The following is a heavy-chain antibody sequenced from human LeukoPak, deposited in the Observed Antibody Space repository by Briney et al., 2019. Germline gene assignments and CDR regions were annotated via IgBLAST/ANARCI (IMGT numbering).Heavy chain of an antibody. CDR3: ARGYYDSSGYYARNLAWFDP. J-gene: IGHJ5*02. CDR2: INPSGGST. Sequence: ASVKVSCKASGYTFTGYYMHWVRQAPGQGLEWMGIINPSGGSTSYAQKFQGRVTMTRDTSTSTVYMELSSLRSEDTAVYYCARGYYDSSGYYARNLAWFDPWGQGTLVTVSS. D-gene: IGHD3-22*01. CDR1: GYTFTGYY. V-gene: IGHV1-46*01.